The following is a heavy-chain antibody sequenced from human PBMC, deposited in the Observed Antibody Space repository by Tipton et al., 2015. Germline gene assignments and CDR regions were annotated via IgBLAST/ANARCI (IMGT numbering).Heavy chain of an antibody. CDR1: GYTFSNHW. D-gene: IGHD3-9*01. V-gene: IGHV5-51*01. Sequence: QLVQSGGEVKKPGESLKISCKVSGYTFSNHWIGWVRQMPGKGLEWVGIIHPSDSETKYSPSFEGLVTISADKSTSTAYLQWSSLKASDTAVYYCARRLPYFEWSKVYYLDYWGQGSPVTVSP. CDR3: ARRLPYFEWSKVYYLDY. CDR2: IHPSDSET. J-gene: IGHJ4*02.